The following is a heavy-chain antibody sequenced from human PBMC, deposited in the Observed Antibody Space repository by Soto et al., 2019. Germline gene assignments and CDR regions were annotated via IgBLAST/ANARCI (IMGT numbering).Heavy chain of an antibody. J-gene: IGHJ4*02. CDR2: ISISSSTR. D-gene: IGHD3-10*01. CDR3: ARGGGFFDY. Sequence: EVQLVESGGGLVQPGGSLRLSCAASGFTFSSYVINWLRQAPGKGLEWVSYISISSSTRYYADSVRGRFTISRDNAKNSVYLQMNSLRDEDTAVYYCARGGGFFDYWGQGTLVTVSS. CDR1: GFTFSSYV. V-gene: IGHV3-48*02.